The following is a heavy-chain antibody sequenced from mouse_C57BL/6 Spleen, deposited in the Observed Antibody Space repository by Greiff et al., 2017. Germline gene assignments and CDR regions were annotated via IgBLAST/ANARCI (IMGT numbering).Heavy chain of an antibody. CDR2: ISYDGSH. V-gene: IGHV3-6*01. CDR1: GYSITSGYY. J-gene: IGHJ1*03. D-gene: IGHD2-1*01. Sequence: DVQLQESGPGLVKPSQSLSLTCSVTGYSITSGYYWNWIRQFPGNKLEWMGYISYDGSHNYNPSLKNRISITRDTSKNQFFLKLNSVTTEDTATYYCARDRGNRYFDVWGTGTTVTVSS. CDR3: ARDRGNRYFDV.